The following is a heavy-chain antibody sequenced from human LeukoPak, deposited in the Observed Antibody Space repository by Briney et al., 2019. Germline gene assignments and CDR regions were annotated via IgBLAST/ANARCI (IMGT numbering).Heavy chain of an antibody. CDR2: IYTSGST. CDR3: ARSGSFSDWFDP. V-gene: IGHV4-4*07. CDR1: GGSISSYY. Sequence: SETLSLTCTVSGGSISSYYWSWIRQPAGKGLEWIGRIYTSGSTNYNPSLKSRVTMSVDTSKNQFSLKLSSVTAADTTVYYCARSGSFSDWFDPWGQGTLVTVSS. D-gene: IGHD1-26*01. J-gene: IGHJ5*02.